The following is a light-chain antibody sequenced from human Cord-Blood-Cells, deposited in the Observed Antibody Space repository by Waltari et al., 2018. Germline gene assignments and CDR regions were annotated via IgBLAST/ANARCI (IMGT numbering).Light chain of an antibody. CDR2: EVS. V-gene: IGLV2-8*01. J-gene: IGLJ2*01. CDR3: SSYAGSNNVV. Sequence: QSALTQPPSASGSPGQSVTISCTGTSSDVGGYNYVSWYQQHPGKAPKLMIYEVSKRPSGVPERFSGSKSGNTASLAVSGLQAEDEADYYCSSYAGSNNVVFGGGTMLTVL. CDR1: SSDVGGYNY.